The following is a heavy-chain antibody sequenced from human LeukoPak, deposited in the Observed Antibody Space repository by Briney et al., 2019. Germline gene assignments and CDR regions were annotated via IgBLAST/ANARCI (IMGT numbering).Heavy chain of an antibody. D-gene: IGHD3-22*01. CDR1: GGSISSYY. J-gene: IGHJ3*01. Sequence: SETLSLTCTVSGGSISSYYWSWIRQPPGKGLEMIGYIGYSGSTNYNPSLKSRVTISVDTSKNQFSLKVSSVTAADTAVYYCARDGRYESSGYYKNEFVFWGQGTMVTVSS. CDR3: ARDGRYESSGYYKNEFVF. CDR2: IGYSGST. V-gene: IGHV4-59*01.